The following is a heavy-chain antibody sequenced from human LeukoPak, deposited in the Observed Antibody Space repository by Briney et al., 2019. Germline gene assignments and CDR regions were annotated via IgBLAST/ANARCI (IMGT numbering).Heavy chain of an antibody. CDR2: ISSSSSYI. CDR3: GKGGIYYDRMGHLFFYYFDS. CDR1: GFTFSNYT. D-gene: IGHD3-22*01. V-gene: IGHV3-21*06. J-gene: IGHJ4*02. Sequence: PGGSLRLSCAASGFTFSNYTMSWVRQAPGKGLEWVSSISSSSSYIYYADSVKGRFTISRDNAKNTLSLQMNSLRAEDKAVFYCGKGGIYYDRMGHLFFYYFDSGGRGPLAPV.